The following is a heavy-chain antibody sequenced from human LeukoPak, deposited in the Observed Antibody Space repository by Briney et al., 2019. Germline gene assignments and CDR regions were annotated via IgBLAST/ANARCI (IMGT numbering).Heavy chain of an antibody. J-gene: IGHJ4*02. CDR3: AHSDKYQLPFDY. V-gene: IGHV2-5*01. CDR2: IYWNDDK. Sequence: SGPTLVEPTQTLTLTCTFSGFSLSTSGVGVGWIRQPPGKALEWPALIYWNDDKRYSPSLKSRLTITKDTSKNQVVLTMTNMDPVDTATYYCAHSDKYQLPFDYWGQGTLVTVSS. D-gene: IGHD2-2*01. CDR1: GFSLSTSGVG.